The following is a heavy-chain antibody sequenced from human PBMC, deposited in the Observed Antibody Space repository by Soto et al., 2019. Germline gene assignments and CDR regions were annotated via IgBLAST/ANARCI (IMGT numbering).Heavy chain of an antibody. Sequence: SVKVSCKASGATFSSYAISWVRQAPGQALEWMGGIIPIFGTANYAQKFQGRVTITADESTSTAYMELRSLRPEDTAVYYCATVDPAMEEYYCYYCGMDVWGQGTRVTVSS. V-gene: IGHV1-69*13. J-gene: IGHJ6*02. CDR2: IIPIFGTA. CDR1: GATFSSYA. D-gene: IGHD5-18*01. CDR3: ATVDPAMEEYYCYYCGMDV.